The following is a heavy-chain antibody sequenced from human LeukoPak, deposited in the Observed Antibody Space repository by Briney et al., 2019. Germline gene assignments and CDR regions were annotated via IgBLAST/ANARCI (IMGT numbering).Heavy chain of an antibody. CDR2: VYASGTA. CDR1: GASIASGNYY. CDR3: VRDTRYDMDV. V-gene: IGHV4-61*02. Sequence: SETLSLTCTVSGASIASGNYYWSWIRQPAGKGLEWIGRVYASGTANYNPSLKSRVTISVDTSSNQFSLRLNFVTAADTALYYCVRDTRYDMDVWGNGTAVTVS. J-gene: IGHJ6*03.